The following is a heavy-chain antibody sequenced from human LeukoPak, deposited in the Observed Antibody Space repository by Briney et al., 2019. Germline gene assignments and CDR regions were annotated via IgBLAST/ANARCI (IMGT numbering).Heavy chain of an antibody. CDR2: ISWNSGST. V-gene: IGHV3-9*03. Sequence: GGSLRLSCAASGFTFDDYAMHWVRQAPGKGLEWVSGISWNSGSTGYADSVKGRFTISRDNAKNSLYLQMNSLRAEDMALYYCAKSGGRYIVATIPFDYWGQGTLVTVSS. D-gene: IGHD5-12*01. CDR3: AKSGGRYIVATIPFDY. J-gene: IGHJ4*02. CDR1: GFTFDDYA.